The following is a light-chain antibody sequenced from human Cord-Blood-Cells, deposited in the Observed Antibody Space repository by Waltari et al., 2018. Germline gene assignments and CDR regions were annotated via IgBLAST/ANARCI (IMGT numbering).Light chain of an antibody. CDR2: KAS. V-gene: IGKV1-5*03. CDR1: QSISSW. Sequence: DIQMTQSPSTLSASVGDSVTIPCRASQSISSWLAWYQQKPGKAPKLLIYKASSLESGVPSRFSGSGSGTEFTLTISSLQPDDFATYYCQQYNSYSQTFGQGTKLEIK. J-gene: IGKJ2*01. CDR3: QQYNSYSQT.